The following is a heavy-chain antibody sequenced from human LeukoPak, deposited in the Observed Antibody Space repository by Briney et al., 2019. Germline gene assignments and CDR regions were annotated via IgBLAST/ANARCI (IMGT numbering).Heavy chain of an antibody. Sequence: GASVKVSCKASGYTFTGYYLHWVRQAPRQGPEWMGWINANSGATYYRQKFQGRITMTRGTSTSTADLELNRLISDDTAVYYCARVVEVGVPDFQHWGQGTLVTVSS. CDR2: INANSGAT. J-gene: IGHJ1*01. V-gene: IGHV1-2*02. CDR1: GYTFTGYY. CDR3: ARVVEVGVPDFQH. D-gene: IGHD2-15*01.